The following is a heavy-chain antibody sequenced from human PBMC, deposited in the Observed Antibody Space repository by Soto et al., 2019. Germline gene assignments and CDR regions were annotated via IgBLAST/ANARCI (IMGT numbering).Heavy chain of an antibody. J-gene: IGHJ6*02. Sequence: PGGSLRLSCAASGFTFSSFAMTLVRQSPGKGLQWVSTISGGGDNTYYADSVKGRFTISRDNSKKMLFMQINSLRAEDTAVYFCAKGSIGDKANYGMDVWGQGTTVTVSS. V-gene: IGHV3-23*01. CDR2: ISGGGDNT. D-gene: IGHD4-17*01. CDR3: AKGSIGDKANYGMDV. CDR1: GFTFSSFA.